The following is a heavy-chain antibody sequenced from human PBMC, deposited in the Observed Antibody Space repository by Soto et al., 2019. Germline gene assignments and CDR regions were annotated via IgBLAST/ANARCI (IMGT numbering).Heavy chain of an antibody. CDR1: GGSISSGGYY. CDR3: ARDATRNYSYFDY. V-gene: IGHV4-31*03. Sequence: PSETLSLTCTVSGGSISSGGYYWSWIRQHPGKGLEWIGYIYYSGSTYYNPSLKSRVTISVDTSKNQFSLKLSSVTAADTAVYYCARDATRNYSYFDYWGQGTLVTVSS. D-gene: IGHD1-1*01. CDR2: IYYSGST. J-gene: IGHJ4*02.